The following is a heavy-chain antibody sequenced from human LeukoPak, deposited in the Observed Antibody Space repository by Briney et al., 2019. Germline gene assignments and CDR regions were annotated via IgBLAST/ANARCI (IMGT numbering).Heavy chain of an antibody. D-gene: IGHD3-16*01. V-gene: IGHV3-30-3*01. CDR3: AAQFLSNDY. CDR1: GFTFSTYW. CDR2: ISYDGSNK. J-gene: IGHJ4*02. Sequence: GGSLRLSCAASGFTFSTYWMSWVRQAPGKGLEWVAVISYDGSNKYYADSVKGRFTISRDNSKNTLYLQMNSLRAEDTAVYYCAAQFLSNDYWGQGTLVTVSS.